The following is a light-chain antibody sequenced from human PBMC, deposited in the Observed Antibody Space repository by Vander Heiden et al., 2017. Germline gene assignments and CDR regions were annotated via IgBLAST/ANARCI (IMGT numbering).Light chain of an antibody. Sequence: SYVLTQPPSVSVAPGQTARITCGGNNIGSKSVHWYQQKPGQAPVLVVYDDNDWPSGIPERFSGSNSGNTATLTISRVEAGDEADYYCQVWDSSSDHVVFGGGTKLTVL. CDR2: DDN. CDR3: QVWDSSSDHVV. CDR1: NIGSKS. V-gene: IGLV3-21*02. J-gene: IGLJ2*01.